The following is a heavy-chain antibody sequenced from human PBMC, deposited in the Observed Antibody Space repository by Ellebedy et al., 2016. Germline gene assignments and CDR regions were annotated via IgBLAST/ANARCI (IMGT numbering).Heavy chain of an antibody. D-gene: IGHD2-15*01. CDR2: INSDGSST. Sequence: GGSLRLSCAASGFTFSSYWMHWVRQAPGKGLVWVSRINSDGSSTSYADSVKGRFTISRDNAKNTLYLQMNSLRAEDTAVYYCAKADIVVVVAATRIPYYYGMDVWGQGTTVTVSS. CDR3: AKADIVVVVAATRIPYYYGMDV. J-gene: IGHJ6*02. CDR1: GFTFSSYW. V-gene: IGHV3-74*01.